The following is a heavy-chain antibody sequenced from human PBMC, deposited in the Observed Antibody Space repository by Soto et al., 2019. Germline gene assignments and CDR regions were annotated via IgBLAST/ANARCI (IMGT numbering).Heavy chain of an antibody. D-gene: IGHD3-22*01. J-gene: IGHJ3*02. Sequence: PSETLSLTCAVSGYSISSGYYWGWIRQPPGKGLEWIGSIYHSGSTYYNPSLKSRVTISVDTSKNQFSLELSSVTAADTAVYYCARDSSGYYRRRYAFDIWGQGTMVTVSS. CDR3: ARDSSGYYRRRYAFDI. CDR2: IYHSGST. V-gene: IGHV4-38-2*02. CDR1: GYSISSGYY.